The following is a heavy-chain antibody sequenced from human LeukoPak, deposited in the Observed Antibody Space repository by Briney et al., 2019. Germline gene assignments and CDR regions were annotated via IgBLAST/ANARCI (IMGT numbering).Heavy chain of an antibody. J-gene: IGHJ4*02. CDR1: GFTFSSYG. D-gene: IGHD5-18*01. V-gene: IGHV3-30*02. CDR2: IRYDGSNK. CDR3: ARCRQYSYGFSDY. Sequence: GGSLRLSCAASGFTFSSYGMHWVRQAPGKGLEWVAFIRYDGSNKYYADSVKGRFTISRDNSKNTLYLQMNSLRAEDTAVYYCARCRQYSYGFSDYWGQGTLVTVSS.